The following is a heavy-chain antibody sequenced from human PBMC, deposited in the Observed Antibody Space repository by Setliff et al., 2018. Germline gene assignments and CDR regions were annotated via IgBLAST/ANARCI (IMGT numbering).Heavy chain of an antibody. D-gene: IGHD1-26*01. Sequence: GGSLRLSCVASGFTFGAYTLTWVRQAPGKVLEFVSGVDQGANTYYRDSVKGRFTMSRDNSKNKVYLQMNSLRVDDTAIYFCAKDSVPDNKWDFDYWGQGTLVTVSS. V-gene: IGHV3-23*01. CDR3: AKDSVPDNKWDFDY. J-gene: IGHJ4*02. CDR1: GFTFGAYT. CDR2: VDQGANT.